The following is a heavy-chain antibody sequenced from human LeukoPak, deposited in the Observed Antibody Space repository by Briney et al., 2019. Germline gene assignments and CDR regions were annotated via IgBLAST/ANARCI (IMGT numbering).Heavy chain of an antibody. D-gene: IGHD1-26*01. J-gene: IGHJ5*01. Sequence: GASMKVSCKASGYTFTGYYIHWIRQAPGQGLEWMGWMNPISGGTNYAQKFQGSVTMTRDTSISTVYMELSRLRSDDTAVYYCARASGSYWWFDSWGQGTLVTVSS. V-gene: IGHV1-2*02. CDR1: GYTFTGYY. CDR2: MNPISGGT. CDR3: ARASGSYWWFDS.